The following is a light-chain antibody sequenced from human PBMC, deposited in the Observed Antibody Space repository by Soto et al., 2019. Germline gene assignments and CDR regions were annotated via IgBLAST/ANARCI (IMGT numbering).Light chain of an antibody. J-gene: IGKJ1*01. V-gene: IGKV1-5*01. CDR1: HNIERW. CDR2: DAT. CDR3: HQFAKSST. Sequence: IPMTQSPSTMSASVGDRVTITCRASHNIERWMAWDQQKRGRAPSLLIFDATTLHSRVPLRFSAGVSGTAVTHTIDGLQPDDFATYYCHQFAKSSTFGQGTTVEIK.